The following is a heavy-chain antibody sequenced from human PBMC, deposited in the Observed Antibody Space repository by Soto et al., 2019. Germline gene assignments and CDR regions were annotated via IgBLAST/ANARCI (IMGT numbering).Heavy chain of an antibody. Sequence: QVQLVQSGAEVKKPGSSVKVSCKASGGTFSSYAINWVRQAPGQGLEWMGGIIPIFGTADYAQKFQGRVTITADESTSTAYMELSSLRTEDTAVYYCARAVAGGVYYYYGMDVWGQGTTVTVSS. CDR3: ARAVAGGVYYYYGMDV. CDR1: GGTFSSYA. J-gene: IGHJ6*02. V-gene: IGHV1-69*12. D-gene: IGHD6-19*01. CDR2: IIPIFGTA.